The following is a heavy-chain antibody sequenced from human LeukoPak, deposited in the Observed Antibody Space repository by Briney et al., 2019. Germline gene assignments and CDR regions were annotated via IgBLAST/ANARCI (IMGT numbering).Heavy chain of an antibody. Sequence: GDSLRLSCAASGFTFSGYTMEWVRQSPGKGLEWVASISTSSTYIFYADSMKGRFTISRDNSKNSLYLQMSALRVEGTAMYYCARAGPKYCGGDCYQDYWGQGTLVTVSS. V-gene: IGHV3-21*01. CDR2: ISTSSTYI. J-gene: IGHJ4*02. CDR3: ARAGPKYCGGDCYQDY. D-gene: IGHD2-21*02. CDR1: GFTFSGYT.